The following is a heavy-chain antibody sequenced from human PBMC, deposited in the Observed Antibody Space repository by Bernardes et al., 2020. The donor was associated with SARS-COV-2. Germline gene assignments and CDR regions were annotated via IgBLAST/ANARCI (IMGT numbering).Heavy chain of an antibody. Sequence: SQTLSLTCAISGDSVSSNSAAWNWIRQSPSRGLEWLGRTYYRSKWYSDYAVSVRSRITVNPDTSKNQFSLQLTSVTPEDTAVYYCARANTLSVYYFDYWGQGTLITVSS. J-gene: IGHJ4*02. CDR1: GDSVSSNSAA. CDR3: ARANTLSVYYFDY. V-gene: IGHV6-1*01. CDR2: TYYRSKWYS. D-gene: IGHD3-3*02.